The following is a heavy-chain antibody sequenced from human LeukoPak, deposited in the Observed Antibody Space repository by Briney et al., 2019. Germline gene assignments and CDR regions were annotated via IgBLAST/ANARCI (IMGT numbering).Heavy chain of an antibody. Sequence: GGSLRLSCVGSGFMFSDYYMSWIRQAPGKGLEWVSYISNDSVDKYYVDSVRGRFTISRDNAKKSMYLQMSGLRVEDTTVYYCARRDWVSGAVRAFDIWGQGTMVTVSS. CDR3: ARRDWVSGAVRAFDI. D-gene: IGHD3-3*01. CDR1: GFMFSDYY. V-gene: IGHV3-11*04. J-gene: IGHJ3*02. CDR2: ISNDSVDK.